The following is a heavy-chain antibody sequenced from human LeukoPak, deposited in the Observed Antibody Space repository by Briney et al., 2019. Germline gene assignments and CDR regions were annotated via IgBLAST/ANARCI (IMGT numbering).Heavy chain of an antibody. Sequence: GGSLRLSCAASGFTSSSFAMTWVRQAPGERLEWVSLISASGSPTYYADSVKGRFTIARDNSKNTLYLQMNSLRADDTAVYYCAKGRGSWSCYFDYWGQGTLVTVSS. CDR2: ISASGSPT. CDR1: GFTSSSFA. CDR3: AKGRGSWSCYFDY. D-gene: IGHD6-13*01. J-gene: IGHJ4*02. V-gene: IGHV3-23*01.